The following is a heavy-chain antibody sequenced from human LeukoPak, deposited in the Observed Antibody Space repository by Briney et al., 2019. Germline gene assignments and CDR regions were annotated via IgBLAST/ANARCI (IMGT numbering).Heavy chain of an antibody. D-gene: IGHD6-6*01. J-gene: IGHJ4*02. CDR3: ARDPSNYSSSSYLDY. Sequence: GGSLRLSCAASGFTFSSSAMHWVREAPGKGLEWVAVISYDGSNKYYADSVKGRFTISRDNSKNTLYLQMNSLRAEDTAVYYCARDPSNYSSSSYLDYWGQGTLVTVSS. CDR2: ISYDGSNK. V-gene: IGHV3-30*04. CDR1: GFTFSSSA.